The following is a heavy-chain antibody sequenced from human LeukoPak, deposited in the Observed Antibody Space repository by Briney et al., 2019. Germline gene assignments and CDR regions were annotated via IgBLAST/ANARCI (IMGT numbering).Heavy chain of an antibody. J-gene: IGHJ4*02. CDR2: ISYDGSNK. CDR3: ARARGSRGYDFWSGYLDY. D-gene: IGHD3-3*01. CDR1: GFTFSSYA. Sequence: PGGSLRLSCAASGFTFSSYAMHWVRQAPGKGLEWVAVISYDGSNKYYADSVKGRFTISRDNSKNTLYLQMNSLRAEDTAVYYCARARGSRGYDFWSGYLDYWGQGTLVTVSS. V-gene: IGHV3-30-3*01.